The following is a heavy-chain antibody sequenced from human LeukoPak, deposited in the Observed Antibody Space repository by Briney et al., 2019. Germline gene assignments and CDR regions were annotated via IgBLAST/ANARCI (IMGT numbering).Heavy chain of an antibody. D-gene: IGHD3-22*01. Sequence: SETLSLTCTVSGGSTSSYYWSWIRQPPGKGLEWIGYIYYSGSTNYNPSLKSRVTISVDTSKNQFSLRLSSVTAADTAVYYCARESPDYYDNQFDYWGQGTLVTVSS. V-gene: IGHV4-59*01. CDR2: IYYSGST. CDR3: ARESPDYYDNQFDY. J-gene: IGHJ4*02. CDR1: GGSTSSYY.